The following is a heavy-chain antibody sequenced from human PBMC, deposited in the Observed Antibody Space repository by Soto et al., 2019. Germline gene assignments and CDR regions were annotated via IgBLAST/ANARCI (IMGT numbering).Heavy chain of an antibody. Sequence: PGGSLRLSCAASGFTFTTYGMSWVRQAPGKGLEWVSGISSSGGSTCYADSVKGRFTISRDNSKNTLYLQINSLRAEDTAVYYCAKSAKSYYSQFDYWGQGTLVTVSS. CDR3: AKSAKSYYSQFDY. J-gene: IGHJ4*02. D-gene: IGHD3-22*01. CDR1: GFTFTTYG. V-gene: IGHV3-23*01. CDR2: ISSSGGST.